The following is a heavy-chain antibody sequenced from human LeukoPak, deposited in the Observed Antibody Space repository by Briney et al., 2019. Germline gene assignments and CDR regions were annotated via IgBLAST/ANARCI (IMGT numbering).Heavy chain of an antibody. CDR3: ARDQGSLTRSCDTAY. J-gene: IGHJ4*02. V-gene: IGHV1-2*06. CDR1: GYTFTGYH. Sequence: ASVKVSCKASGYTFTGYHIHWVRQAPGQGLEWMGLINPYSGDTNYAQKFQGRVTMTRDTSITTAYMDLRSLISDDTAVYYCARDQGSLTRSCDTAYWGQGTQVTVSS. CDR2: INPYSGDT. D-gene: IGHD2-15*01.